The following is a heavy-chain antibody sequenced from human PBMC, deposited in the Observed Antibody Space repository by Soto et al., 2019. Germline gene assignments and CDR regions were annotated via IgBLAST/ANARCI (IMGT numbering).Heavy chain of an antibody. V-gene: IGHV4-31*03. J-gene: IGHJ4*02. CDR2: IYHSGAT. CDR3: SRGDY. CDR1: GESIDTAGYY. Sequence: SETLSLTCTVSGESIDTAGYYWTWVRQRPGRGLEWLGFIYHSGATYYSSSMKSRLSISIDRSQNQFSLKVTSVTAADTAVYFCSRGDYWGQGMLVTVSS.